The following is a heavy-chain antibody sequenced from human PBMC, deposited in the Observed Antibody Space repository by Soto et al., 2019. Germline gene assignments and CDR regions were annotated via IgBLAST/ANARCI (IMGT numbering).Heavy chain of an antibody. CDR3: ARKGAGSGSIEYYYYGMDV. D-gene: IGHD6-13*01. J-gene: IGHJ6*02. CDR2: IDPSDSYT. CDR1: GYSFTSYW. Sequence: GESLKISCKGSGYSFTSYWISWVRQMPGKGLEWMGRIDPSDSYTNYSPSFQGHVTISADKSISTAYLQWSSLKASDTAMYYCARKGAGSGSIEYYYYGMDVWGQGTTVTVSS. V-gene: IGHV5-10-1*01.